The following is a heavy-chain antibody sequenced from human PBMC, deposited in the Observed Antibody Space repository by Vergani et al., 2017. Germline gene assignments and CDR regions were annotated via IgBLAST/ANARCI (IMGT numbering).Heavy chain of an antibody. Sequence: VQLVQSGAEVKKPGASVKVSCKASGYTFTGYYMHWVRQAPGQGLEWMGWINPNSGGTNYAQKFQGRVTMTRDTSISTAYMELSRLRSDDTAVYYCARXSIVVPAATALIDYWGQGTLVTVSS. D-gene: IGHD2-2*01. J-gene: IGHJ4*02. CDR3: ARXSIVVPAATALIDY. CDR2: INPNSGGT. CDR1: GYTFTGYY. V-gene: IGHV1-2*02.